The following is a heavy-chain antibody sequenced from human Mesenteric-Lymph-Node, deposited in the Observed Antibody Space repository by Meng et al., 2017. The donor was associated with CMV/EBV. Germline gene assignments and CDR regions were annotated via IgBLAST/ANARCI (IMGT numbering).Heavy chain of an antibody. D-gene: IGHD1-26*01. J-gene: IGHJ3*02. CDR1: GGSISSSSYH. CDR3: ARDLVGPTIPLNDAFDI. CDR2: IYYTGST. Sequence: SETLSLTCTVSGGSISSSSYHWGWLRQPPGRGLEWIGSIYYTGSTYYNPSLKSRVTISVDMSKKQFSLRLRSVTAADTAVYFCARDLVGPTIPLNDAFDIWGQGIVVTVSS. V-gene: IGHV4-39*07.